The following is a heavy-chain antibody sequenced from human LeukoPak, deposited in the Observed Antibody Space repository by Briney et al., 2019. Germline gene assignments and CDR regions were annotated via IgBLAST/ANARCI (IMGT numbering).Heavy chain of an antibody. V-gene: IGHV3-74*01. CDR2: INSDGSIT. J-gene: IGHJ4*02. CDR3: ARDLVVTAIY. CDR1: GFTFSDYW. D-gene: IGHD2-21*02. Sequence: GGSLRLSCAASGFTFSDYWMHWVRQAPGKGLEWVSRINSDGSITTDADSVKGRFTISRDNAKNTLYLQMNSLRAEDTGVYYCARDLVVTAIYWGQGTLVTVSS.